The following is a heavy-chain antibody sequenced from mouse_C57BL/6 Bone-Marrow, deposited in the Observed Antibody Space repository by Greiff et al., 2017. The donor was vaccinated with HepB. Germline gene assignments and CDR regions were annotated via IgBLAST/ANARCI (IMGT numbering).Heavy chain of an antibody. J-gene: IGHJ1*03. CDR1: GFTFSDYY. Sequence: EVQWVESGGGLVQPGGSLKLSCAASGFTFSDYYMYWVRQTPEKRLEWVAYISNGGGSTYYPDTVKGRFTISRDNAKNTLYLQMSRLKSEDTAMYYCARPGGYWVWGTGTTVTVSS. D-gene: IGHD2-3*01. CDR2: ISNGGGST. CDR3: ARPGGYWV. V-gene: IGHV5-12*01.